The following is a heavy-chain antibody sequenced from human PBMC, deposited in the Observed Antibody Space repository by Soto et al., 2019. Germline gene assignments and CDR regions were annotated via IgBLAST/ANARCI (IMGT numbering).Heavy chain of an antibody. J-gene: IGHJ4*02. CDR2: INHSGST. D-gene: IGHD1-1*01. Sequence: SETLSLTCAVYGGSFSGYYWSWIRQPPGKGLEWIGEINHSGSTNYNPSLKSRVTISVDTSKNQFSLKLSSVTAADTAVYYCAREPYNWNDVGFDYWGQGTLVTVSS. V-gene: IGHV4-34*01. CDR1: GGSFSGYY. CDR3: AREPYNWNDVGFDY.